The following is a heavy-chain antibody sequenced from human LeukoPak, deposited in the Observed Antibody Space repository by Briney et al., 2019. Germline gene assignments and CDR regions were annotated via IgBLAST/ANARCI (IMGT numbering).Heavy chain of an antibody. CDR1: GFTFSSYG. D-gene: IGHD3-10*02. J-gene: IGHJ6*04. V-gene: IGHV3-30*18. CDR2: ISYDGSNK. Sequence: GGSLRLSCAASGFTFSSYGMHWVRQAPGKGLEWVAVISYDGSNKYYADSVKGRFTISRDNSKNTLYLQMNSLRAEDTAVYYCAELGITMIGGVWGKGTTVTIPS. CDR3: AELGITMIGGV.